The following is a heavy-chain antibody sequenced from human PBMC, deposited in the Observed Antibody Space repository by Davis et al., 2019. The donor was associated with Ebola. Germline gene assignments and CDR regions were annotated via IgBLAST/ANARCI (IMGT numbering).Heavy chain of an antibody. CDR2: INTETGNP. CDR1: GYTFTNYA. J-gene: IGHJ4*02. Sequence: AASVKVSCKASGYTFTNYAMNWVRQAPGLGLEWMGWINTETGNPTYAQGFTGRFVFSLDTSVSTAYLQISTLRAEDTAVYYCVRGKGQWLGSLGDWGQGTLVTVSS. CDR3: VRGKGQWLGSLGD. D-gene: IGHD6-19*01. V-gene: IGHV7-4-1*02.